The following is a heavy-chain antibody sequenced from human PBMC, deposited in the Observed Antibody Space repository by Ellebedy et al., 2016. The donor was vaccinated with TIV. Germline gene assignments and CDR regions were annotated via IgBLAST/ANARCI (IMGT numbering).Heavy chain of an antibody. J-gene: IGHJ4*02. Sequence: GESLKISXAASGFTFSSYGMHWVRQAPGKGLEWVAVISYDGSNKYYADSVKGRFTISRDNSKNTLYLQMNSLRDEDTAAYYCARDQSHGGRSYWGQGTLVTVSS. CDR2: ISYDGSNK. CDR3: ARDQSHGGRSY. CDR1: GFTFSSYG. V-gene: IGHV3-30*03. D-gene: IGHD4-23*01.